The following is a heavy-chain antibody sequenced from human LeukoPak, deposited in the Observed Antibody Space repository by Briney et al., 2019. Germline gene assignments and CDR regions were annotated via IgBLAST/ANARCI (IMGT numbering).Heavy chain of an antibody. D-gene: IGHD1-26*01. Sequence: GESPKISCKGSGYSFTSYWIGWVRQMPGKGLEWMGIIYPGDSDTRYSPSFQGQVTISADKSISTAYLQWSSLKASDTAMYYCARIGEWELLTLNAFDIWGQGTMVTVSS. CDR1: GYSFTSYW. CDR2: IYPGDSDT. V-gene: IGHV5-51*01. J-gene: IGHJ3*02. CDR3: ARIGEWELLTLNAFDI.